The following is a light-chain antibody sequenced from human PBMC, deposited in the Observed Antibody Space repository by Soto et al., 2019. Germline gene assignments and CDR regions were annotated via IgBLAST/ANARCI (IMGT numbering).Light chain of an antibody. J-gene: IGLJ2*01. CDR3: SSYTSSSTRV. CDR2: EVS. V-gene: IGLV2-14*01. Sequence: QCALTQPASVSGSPGQSITISCTGTSCNVGGYNYVSWYQQHPGKAPKLMIHEVSNRPSGVSNRFSGSKSGNTASLTISGLQAEDEADYYCSSYTSSSTRVFGGGTKLTAL. CDR1: SCNVGGYNY.